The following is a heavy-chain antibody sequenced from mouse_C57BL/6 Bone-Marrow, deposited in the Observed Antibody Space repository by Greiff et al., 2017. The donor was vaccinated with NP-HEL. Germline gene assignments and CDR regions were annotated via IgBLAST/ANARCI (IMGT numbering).Heavy chain of an antibody. CDR2: ISSGGSYT. V-gene: IGHV5-6*01. CDR1: GFTFSSYG. J-gene: IGHJ3*01. D-gene: IGHD2-4*01. CDR3: ASPYDYDVAWFAY. Sequence: EVNVVESGGDLVKPGGSLKLSCAASGFTFSSYGMYWVRQTPDKRLEWVATISSGGSYTYYPDSVKGRFTISRDKAKNTLYLQMSSLKSEDTAMYYCASPYDYDVAWFAYWGQGTLVTVSA.